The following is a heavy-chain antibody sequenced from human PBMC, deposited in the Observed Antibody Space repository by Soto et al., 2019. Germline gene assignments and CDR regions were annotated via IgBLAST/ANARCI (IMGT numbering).Heavy chain of an antibody. CDR3: ASTVLCTNGVCYYFDY. J-gene: IGHJ4*02. D-gene: IGHD2-8*01. V-gene: IGHV4-39*01. CDR2: IYYSGST. Sequence: QLQLQESGPGLVKPSETLSLTCTVSGGSISSSSYYWGWIRQPPGKGLEWIGSIYYSGSTYYNPSLKSRVTLSVDTSKNQFSLKLSSVTAADTAVYYCASTVLCTNGVCYYFDYWGQGTLVTVSS. CDR1: GGSISSSSYY.